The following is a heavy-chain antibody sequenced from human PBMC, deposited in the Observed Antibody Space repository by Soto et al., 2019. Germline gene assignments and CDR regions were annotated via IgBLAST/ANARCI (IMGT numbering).Heavy chain of an antibody. Sequence: GGSMKLASAASRFNVCNYAVAWVRKTQGKGLQWVSIISGSGDTSYYADSVKGRFTISRDNSRNTLYLQMNSLRAGDSAKYYCAKEGTSGLYYFGSCGPGTLVTVSS. J-gene: IGHJ4*02. CDR2: ISGSGDTS. CDR1: RFNVCNYA. CDR3: AKEGTSGLYYFGS. V-gene: IGHV3-23*01. D-gene: IGHD6-19*01.